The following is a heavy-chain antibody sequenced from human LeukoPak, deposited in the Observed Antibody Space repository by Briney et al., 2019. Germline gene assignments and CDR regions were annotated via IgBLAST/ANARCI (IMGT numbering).Heavy chain of an antibody. D-gene: IGHD5-24*01. V-gene: IGHV1-2*02. Sequence: ASVKVSCKASGYTFTGYYMHWVRQAPGQGLEWMGWINPNSGGTNYAQKFQGRVTITTDESTSTAYMELSSLRSEDTAVYYCANRLQGGDGPPGEREWGQGTLVTVSS. J-gene: IGHJ4*02. CDR1: GYTFTGYY. CDR3: ANRLQGGDGPPGERE. CDR2: INPNSGGT.